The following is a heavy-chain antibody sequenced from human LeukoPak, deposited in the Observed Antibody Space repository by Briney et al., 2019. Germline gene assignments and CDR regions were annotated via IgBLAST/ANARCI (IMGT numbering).Heavy chain of an antibody. J-gene: IGHJ5*02. CDR3: ARSLIDYYGSGSALNWFDP. CDR2: ISAYNGNT. CDR1: GYTFTSYG. Sequence: ASVKVSCKASGYTFTSYGISWVRQAPGQGLEWRGWISAYNGNTNYAQKLLGRVTMTTDTSTSTAYMELRSLRSDDTAVYYCARSLIDYYGSGSALNWFDPWGQGTLVTVSS. D-gene: IGHD3-10*01. V-gene: IGHV1-18*01.